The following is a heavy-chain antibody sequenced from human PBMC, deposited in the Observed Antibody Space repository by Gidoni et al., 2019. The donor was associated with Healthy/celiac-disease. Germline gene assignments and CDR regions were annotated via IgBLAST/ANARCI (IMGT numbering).Heavy chain of an antibody. V-gene: IGHV3-23*01. D-gene: IGHD4-17*01. Sequence: EVQLLESGGGLVQPGGSLRLSCAAFGFTFSRYAMSWVRQAPGKGLEWVSAISGSGGSTYYADSVKGRFTISRDNSKNTLYLQMNSLRAEDTAVYYCAKDRGYGGNSGVGELLDYWGQGTLVTVSS. CDR2: ISGSGGST. J-gene: IGHJ4*02. CDR3: AKDRGYGGNSGVGELLDY. CDR1: GFTFSRYA.